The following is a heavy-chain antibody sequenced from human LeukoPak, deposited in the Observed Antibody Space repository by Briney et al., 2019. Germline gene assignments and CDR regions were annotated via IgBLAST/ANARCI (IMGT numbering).Heavy chain of an antibody. J-gene: IGHJ3*02. Sequence: SQTLSLTCTVSGGSISSGSYYWSWIRQPAGKGLEWIGRIYTSGSTNYNPSLKSRVTISVDTSKNQFSLKLSSVTAADTAVYYCARGDHDYGGPRDAFDIWGQGTMVTVSS. V-gene: IGHV4-61*02. CDR1: GGSISSGSYY. CDR3: ARGDHDYGGPRDAFDI. CDR2: IYTSGST. D-gene: IGHD4-23*01.